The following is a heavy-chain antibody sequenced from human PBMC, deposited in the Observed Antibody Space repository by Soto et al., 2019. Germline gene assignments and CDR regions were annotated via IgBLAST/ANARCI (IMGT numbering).Heavy chain of an antibody. J-gene: IGHJ6*03. D-gene: IGHD3-10*01. CDR1: GGSFSGYY. CDR3: AREVGPIYGSGRLRRFHYYYMDV. Sequence: SETLSLTCAVYGGSFSGYYWSWIRQPPGKGLEWIGEINHSGSTNYNPSLKSRVTISVDTSKNQFSLKLSSVTAADTAVYYGAREVGPIYGSGRLRRFHYYYMDVWGKGTTVTVSS. CDR2: INHSGST. V-gene: IGHV4-34*01.